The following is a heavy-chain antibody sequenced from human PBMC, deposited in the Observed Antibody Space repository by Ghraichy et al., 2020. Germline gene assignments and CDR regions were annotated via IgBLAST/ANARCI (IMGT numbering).Heavy chain of an antibody. CDR2: IDWEDDK. CDR3: ARSIRGGYGMDV. J-gene: IGHJ6*02. V-gene: IGHV2-70*13. D-gene: IGHD6-25*01. CDR1: GFSLSTSGMC. Sequence: SGPTLVKPTQTLTLTCTFSGFSLSTSGMCVNWIRQPPGKALEWLALIDWEDDKFYSASLKTRLTISKDTSKNQVVLRMTNMDAVYTATYYCARSIRGGYGMDVWGQGTTVTVSS.